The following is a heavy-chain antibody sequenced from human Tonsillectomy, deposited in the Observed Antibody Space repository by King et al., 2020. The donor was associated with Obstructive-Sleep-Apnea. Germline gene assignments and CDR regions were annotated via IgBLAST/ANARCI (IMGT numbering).Heavy chain of an antibody. CDR2: FYSNGTT. D-gene: IGHD2-2*01. V-gene: IGHV4-31*03. Sequence: VQLQESGPGLVKPSQTLSLTCTVSGGSISSGGYYWSWIRQHPGRGLEWIWYFYSNGTTYHNPSLKGRVTMSVDTSKNQFSLKVRSVTAADTAVYYCAGDNGANCSSTSCYSAPYYYFGMDVWGQGTTVTVSS. J-gene: IGHJ6*02. CDR3: AGDNGANCSSTSCYSAPYYYFGMDV. CDR1: GGSISSGGYY.